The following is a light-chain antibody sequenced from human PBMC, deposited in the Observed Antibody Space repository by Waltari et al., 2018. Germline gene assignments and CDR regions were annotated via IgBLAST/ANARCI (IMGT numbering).Light chain of an antibody. CDR3: SSFAGSTNWV. J-gene: IGLJ3*02. V-gene: IGLV2-8*01. CDR2: EVT. Sequence: QSALTQPPSASGSPGQSVPIPCTGTSSELGGYNYVSWYQQHPGKAPKLMIYEVTKRPSGVPDRFSASKSGNTASLTVSGLQAEDEADYYCSSFAGSTNWVFGGGTKLTVL. CDR1: SSELGGYNY.